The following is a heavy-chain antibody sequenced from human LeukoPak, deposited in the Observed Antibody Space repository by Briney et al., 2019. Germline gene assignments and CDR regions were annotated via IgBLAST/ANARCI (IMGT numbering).Heavy chain of an antibody. CDR3: ARADSYGPTSTGLFDY. V-gene: IGHV3-48*04. CDR2: ISSSSSTI. D-gene: IGHD5-18*01. Sequence: GGSLRLSCAASGFTFSSYSMNWVRQAPGKGLEWVSYISSSSSTIYYADSVKGRFTISRDNAKNSLYLQMNSLRAEDTAVYYCARADSYGPTSTGLFDYWGQGTLVTVSS. CDR1: GFTFSSYS. J-gene: IGHJ4*02.